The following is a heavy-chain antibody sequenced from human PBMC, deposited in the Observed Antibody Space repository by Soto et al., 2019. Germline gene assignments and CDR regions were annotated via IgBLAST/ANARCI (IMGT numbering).Heavy chain of an antibody. Sequence: SETLSLTCTVSGGSISSGGYYWSWIRQHPGKGLEWIGYIYYSGSTYYNPSLKSRVTIAVDTSKNQFSLKLSSVTAADTAVYYCASQYSSSSRGWFDPWGQGTLVTVSS. J-gene: IGHJ5*02. V-gene: IGHV4-31*03. CDR3: ASQYSSSSRGWFDP. CDR1: GGSISSGGYY. D-gene: IGHD6-6*01. CDR2: IYYSGST.